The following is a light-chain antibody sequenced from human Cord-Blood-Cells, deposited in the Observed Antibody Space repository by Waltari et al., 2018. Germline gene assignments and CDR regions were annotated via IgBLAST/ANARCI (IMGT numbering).Light chain of an antibody. J-gene: IGLJ2*01. CDR2: DVS. CDR3: SSYTSSSTVV. V-gene: IGLV2-14*01. CDR1: SSDVGGYNY. Sequence: QSALPQPASVSGSPGQSITISCTGTSSDVGGYNYVSWYQQHPGKAPKLMIYDVSNRPSGVSNRFSGSKSGNTASLTISGLQAEDEADYDCSSYTSSSTVVFGGGTKLTVL.